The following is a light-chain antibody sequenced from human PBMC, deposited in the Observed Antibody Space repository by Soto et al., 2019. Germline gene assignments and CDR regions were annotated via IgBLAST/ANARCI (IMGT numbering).Light chain of an antibody. CDR3: QQYYGYYSRT. J-gene: IGKJ1*01. CDR2: EAS. Sequence: DIQMTQSPSTLSASVGDRVTITCRASQSISTWLAWYQQKLGKAPKLLIYEASGLPSGVPSRFSGSGSGTEFTLTINSLQPDDFATYYCQQYYGYYSRTFGQWTKVEIK. V-gene: IGKV1-5*01. CDR1: QSISTW.